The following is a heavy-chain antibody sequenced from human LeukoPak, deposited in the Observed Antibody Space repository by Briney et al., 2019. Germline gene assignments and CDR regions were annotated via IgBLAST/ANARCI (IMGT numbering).Heavy chain of an antibody. Sequence: PSETLSLTCAVYGGSFSGYYWSWIRQPPGKGREWIGEINHSGSTNYNPSLKSRVTISVDTSKNQFSLKLSSVTAADTAVYYCASGAVAGTVDYWGQGTLVTVSS. CDR1: GGSFSGYY. CDR2: INHSGST. V-gene: IGHV4-34*01. D-gene: IGHD6-19*01. J-gene: IGHJ4*02. CDR3: ASGAVAGTVDY.